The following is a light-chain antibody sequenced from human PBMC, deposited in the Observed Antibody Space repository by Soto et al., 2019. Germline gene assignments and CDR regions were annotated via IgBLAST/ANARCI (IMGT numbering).Light chain of an antibody. Sequence: EIVLTQSPGTLSLSPRERATLSCRASQTVSSSKLAWYQQKPGQAPKVLIYGASSRATGIPDRFSGSGSGTDFTLTISRLDPEDFAVYYCQQYGSSPRTFGQGTKVEIK. CDR3: QQYGSSPRT. CDR2: GAS. CDR1: QTVSSSK. J-gene: IGKJ1*01. V-gene: IGKV3-20*01.